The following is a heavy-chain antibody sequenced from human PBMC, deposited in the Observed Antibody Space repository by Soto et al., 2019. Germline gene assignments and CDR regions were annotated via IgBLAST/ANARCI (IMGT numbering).Heavy chain of an antibody. V-gene: IGHV1-69*06. J-gene: IGHJ2*01. CDR3: ARVGYYDSRAPLDWYFDL. CDR2: IIPIFGTA. CDR1: GGTFSSYA. Sequence: QVPLVQSGAEVKKPGSSVKVSCKASGGTFSSYAISWVRQAPGQGLEWMGGIIPIFGTANYAQKFQGRVTITADKSTSTAYMELSSLRSEDTAVYYCARVGYYDSRAPLDWYFDLWGRGTLVTVSS. D-gene: IGHD3-22*01.